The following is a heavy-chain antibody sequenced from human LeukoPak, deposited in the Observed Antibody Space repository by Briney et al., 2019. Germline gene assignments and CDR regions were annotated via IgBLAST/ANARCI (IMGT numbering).Heavy chain of an antibody. CDR3: AIPYYDSSGYYYGDAFDI. CDR1: GGSISSYY. V-gene: IGHV4-4*07. D-gene: IGHD3-22*01. Sequence: KPSETLSLTCTVSGGSISSYYWSWIRQPAGKGLEWIGRIYTSGSTNYNPSLKSRVTMSVDTSKNQFSLKLSSVTAADTAVYYCAIPYYDSSGYYYGDAFDIWGQGTMVTVSS. CDR2: IYTSGST. J-gene: IGHJ3*02.